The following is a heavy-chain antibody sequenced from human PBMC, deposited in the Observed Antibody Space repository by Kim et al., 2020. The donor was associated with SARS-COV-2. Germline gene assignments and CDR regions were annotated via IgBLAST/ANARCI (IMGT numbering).Heavy chain of an antibody. J-gene: IGHJ6*02. V-gene: IGHV3-23*01. Sequence: ADSVKGRFTISRDNAKNRLYLQMNSLRAEDTAIYYCAKGVASSYSYGMDVWGQGTTVTVSS. CDR3: AKGVASSYSYGMDV. D-gene: IGHD6-6*01.